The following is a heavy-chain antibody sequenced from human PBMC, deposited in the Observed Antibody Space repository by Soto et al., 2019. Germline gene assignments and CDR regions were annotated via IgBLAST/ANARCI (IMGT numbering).Heavy chain of an antibody. CDR3: ARDSSGWPDY. CDR2: INYSGST. V-gene: IGHV4-34*01. Sequence: PSETLSLTCAVYGGSFSDYHWSWIRQPPGKGLEWLGEINYSGSTTYNPSLKSRATISVDTSKNQFSLILNSVTAADTAVYYCARDSSGWPDYWGQGTLVTVSS. J-gene: IGHJ4*02. D-gene: IGHD6-19*01. CDR1: GGSFSDYH.